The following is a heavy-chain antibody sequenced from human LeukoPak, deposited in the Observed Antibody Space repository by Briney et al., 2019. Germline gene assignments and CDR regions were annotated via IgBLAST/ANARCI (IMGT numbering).Heavy chain of an antibody. CDR1: GGSISSSNW. V-gene: IGHV4-4*02. CDR3: ARDRLQYCSGGSCYSNYYYGMDV. J-gene: IGHJ6*02. CDR2: IYHSGST. D-gene: IGHD2-15*01. Sequence: SGTLSLTCAVSGGSISSSNWWSWVRQPPGKGLEWIGEIYHSGSTNYNPSLKSRVTISVDKSKNQFSLKLSSVTAADTAVYYCARDRLQYCSGGSCYSNYYYGMDVWGQGTTVTVSS.